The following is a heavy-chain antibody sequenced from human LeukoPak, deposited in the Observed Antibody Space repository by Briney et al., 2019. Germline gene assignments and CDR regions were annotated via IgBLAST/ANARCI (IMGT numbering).Heavy chain of an antibody. CDR2: ISYSGIT. CDR3: ARDGGLKYGYSFLDS. Sequence: SETLSLTCTVPDGSIRSGDYYWSWIRQHPGKGLEWIGYISYSGITYSNPSLKSRVTISVGTSKRQFSLRLNSVTPADTAVYYCARDGGLKYGYSFLDSWGQGALVTVSS. CDR1: DGSIRSGDYY. J-gene: IGHJ4*02. V-gene: IGHV4-31*03. D-gene: IGHD5-24*01.